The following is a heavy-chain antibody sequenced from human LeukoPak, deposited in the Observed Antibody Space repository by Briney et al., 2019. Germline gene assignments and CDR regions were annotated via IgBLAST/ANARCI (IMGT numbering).Heavy chain of an antibody. CDR1: GLTFSYYW. Sequence: PGGSLRLSCAASGLTFSYYWMHWVRQAPGKGLVWVSRINSEGTSTSFADSVKGRFTVSRDNAKNTLYLQMNSLRPEDTAVYYCVRSYRDLTGYYNHFDYWGQGNLVTVSS. V-gene: IGHV3-74*01. CDR2: INSEGTST. J-gene: IGHJ4*02. D-gene: IGHD3-9*01. CDR3: VRSYRDLTGYYNHFDY.